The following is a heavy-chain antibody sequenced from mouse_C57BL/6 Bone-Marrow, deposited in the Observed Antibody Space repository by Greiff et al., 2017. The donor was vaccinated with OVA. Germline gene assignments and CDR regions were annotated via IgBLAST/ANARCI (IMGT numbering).Heavy chain of an antibody. Sequence: EVMLVESGGGLVQPKGSLKLSCAASGFSFNTYAMNWVRQAPGKGLEWVARIRSKSNNYATYYADSVKDRFTISRDDSESMLYLQMNNLKTEDTAMYYCVPSTVVAPGAMDYWGQGTSVTVSS. V-gene: IGHV10-1*01. J-gene: IGHJ4*01. CDR3: VPSTVVAPGAMDY. D-gene: IGHD1-1*01. CDR2: IRSKSNNYAT. CDR1: GFSFNTYA.